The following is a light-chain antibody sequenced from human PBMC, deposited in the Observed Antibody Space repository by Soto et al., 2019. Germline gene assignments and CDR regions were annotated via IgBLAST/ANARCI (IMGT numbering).Light chain of an antibody. CDR2: DVS. J-gene: IGLJ3*02. CDR1: SSGVGGYNY. Sequence: QSALTQPRSVSGSPGQSVTISCTGTSSGVGGYNYVSWYQQHPGKAPKLIIYDVSKRPSGVPDRFSGSKSGNTASLTISGLQAEDEADYYCCSSAGTYTSVFGGGTKLTVL. V-gene: IGLV2-11*01. CDR3: CSSAGTYTSV.